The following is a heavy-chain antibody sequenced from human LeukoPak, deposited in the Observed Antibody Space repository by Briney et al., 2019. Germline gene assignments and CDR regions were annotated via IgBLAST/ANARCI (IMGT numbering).Heavy chain of an antibody. CDR1: GFTFSDHA. CDR2: TSAGGDIT. CDR3: AYLDSSGFYYGRLRY. Sequence: GASLRLSCAASGFTFSDHAMTWVRQTLAKGLESVSSTSAGGDITHYAESVKDRFTISRDNSKSTLYLQMNSLRAEDTAIYFCAYLDSSGFYYGRLRYWGQGTPVTVSS. J-gene: IGHJ4*02. D-gene: IGHD3-22*01. V-gene: IGHV3-23*01.